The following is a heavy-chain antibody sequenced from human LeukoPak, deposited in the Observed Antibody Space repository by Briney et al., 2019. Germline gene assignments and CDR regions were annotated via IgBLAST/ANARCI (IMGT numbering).Heavy chain of an antibody. CDR3: AGGGYVHHDY. CDR2: IYHSGSS. Sequence: PSETLSLTCTVSGGSISSDYWSWVRQPPGKGLVWIVYIYHSGSSNSTPSLKIRVTISVHTSKNQFSLKLSSVTAADTAVYYCAGGGYVHHDYWGQGTLVTVSS. CDR1: GGSISSDY. V-gene: IGHV4-59*01. J-gene: IGHJ4*02. D-gene: IGHD3-16*01.